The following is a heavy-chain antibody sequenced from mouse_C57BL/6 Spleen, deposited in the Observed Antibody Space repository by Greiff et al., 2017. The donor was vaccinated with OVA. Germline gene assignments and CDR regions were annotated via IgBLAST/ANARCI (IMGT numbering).Heavy chain of an antibody. Sequence: EVKLMESEGGLVQPGRSMKLSCTASGFTFSDYYMAWVRQVPEKGLEWVANINYDGSSTYYLDSLKSRFIISRDNAKNILYLQMSSLKSEDTATYYCAREGAYYGSGIIDYWGQGTTLTVSS. D-gene: IGHD1-1*01. V-gene: IGHV5-16*01. CDR2: INYDGSST. J-gene: IGHJ2*01. CDR3: AREGAYYGSGIIDY. CDR1: GFTFSDYY.